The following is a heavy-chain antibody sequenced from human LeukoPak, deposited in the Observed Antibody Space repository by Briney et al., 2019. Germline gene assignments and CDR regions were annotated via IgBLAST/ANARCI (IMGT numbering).Heavy chain of an antibody. Sequence: PSETLSLTCTVSGGSISSGGYYWSWIHQHPGKGLEWIGYIYYSGSTYYNPSLKSRVTISVDTSKNQFSLKLSSVTAADTAVYYCARYGIARYYYYGMDVWGQGTTVTVSS. V-gene: IGHV4-31*03. CDR1: GGSISSGGYY. CDR3: ARYGIARYYYYGMDV. J-gene: IGHJ6*02. CDR2: IYYSGST. D-gene: IGHD6-13*01.